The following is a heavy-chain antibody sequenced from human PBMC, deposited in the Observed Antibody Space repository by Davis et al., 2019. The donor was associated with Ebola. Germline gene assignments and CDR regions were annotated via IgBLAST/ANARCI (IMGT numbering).Heavy chain of an antibody. CDR1: GFTFNNYA. V-gene: IGHV3-30*02. CDR3: ARSLTMVQGVEGY. CDR2: IRYYGGNT. D-gene: IGHD3-10*01. J-gene: IGHJ4*02. Sequence: PGGSLRLSCVGSGFTFNNYAVNWVRQAPGRGLEWVAFIRYYGGNTYYADSVRGRFTISRDNSKNTLYLQMSSLSAEDTAVYYCARSLTMVQGVEGYWGQGTLVTVSS.